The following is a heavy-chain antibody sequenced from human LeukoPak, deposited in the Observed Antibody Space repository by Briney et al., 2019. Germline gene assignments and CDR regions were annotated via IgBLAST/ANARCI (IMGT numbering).Heavy chain of an antibody. CDR2: INHSGST. CDR3: ARGRTGALRFLEWFPNWFDP. Sequence: SETLSLTCAVYGGSFSGYYWSWIRQPPGKGLEWIGEINHSGSTNYNPSLKSRVTISVDTSKNRFSLKLSSVTAADTAVYYCARGRTGALRFLEWFPNWFDPWGQGTLVTVSS. D-gene: IGHD3-3*01. J-gene: IGHJ5*02. V-gene: IGHV4-34*01. CDR1: GGSFSGYY.